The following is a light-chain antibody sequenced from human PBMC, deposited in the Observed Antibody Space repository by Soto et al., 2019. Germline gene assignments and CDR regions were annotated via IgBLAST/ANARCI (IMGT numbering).Light chain of an antibody. V-gene: IGKV1-5*03. CDR1: QSISSW. J-gene: IGKJ1*01. CDR2: KAS. CDR3: QQYNSYSPWT. Sequence: DIQMTQSPSTLSASVGDRVTITCRASQSISSWLAWYQQKPGKAPKLLIYKASSLESGVPSRFSGSRAGTEFTLTISSLQPDDFATYYCQQYNSYSPWTLGQGTKVEIK.